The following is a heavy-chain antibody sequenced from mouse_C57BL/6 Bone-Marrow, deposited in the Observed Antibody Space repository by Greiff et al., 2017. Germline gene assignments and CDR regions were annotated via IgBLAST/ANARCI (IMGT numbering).Heavy chain of an antibody. V-gene: IGHV5-6*01. D-gene: IGHD2-13*01. CDR2: ISRGGSYT. J-gene: IGHJ3*01. CDR1: GFTFSSYG. CDR3: ARGGSDSSGFAD. Sequence: EVQLVQSGGDLVKPGGSLKLSCAASGFTFSSYGMPWVRQTPDKSLEWVATISRGGSYTYYPDNVKGRFTIARDNAKNTLYLQMSSLKSEDTAMYYCARGGSDSSGFADWGQGTLVTVSA.